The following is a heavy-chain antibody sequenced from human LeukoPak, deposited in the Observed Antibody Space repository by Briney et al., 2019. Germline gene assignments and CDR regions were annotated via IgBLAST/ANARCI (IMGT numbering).Heavy chain of an antibody. D-gene: IGHD3-10*01. J-gene: IGHJ5*02. Sequence: GASVKVSCKASGYTFTSYDINWVRQATGQGLEWMGWMNPNSGNTGYAQKFQGRVTMTRNTSISTAYMELSSLRSEDTAVYYCARSGMVRGVVSPFDPWGQGTLVTVSS. CDR1: GYTFTSYD. CDR3: ARSGMVRGVVSPFDP. CDR2: MNPNSGNT. V-gene: IGHV1-8*01.